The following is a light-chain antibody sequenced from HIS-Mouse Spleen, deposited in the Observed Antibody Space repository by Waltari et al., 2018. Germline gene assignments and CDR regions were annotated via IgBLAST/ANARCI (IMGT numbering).Light chain of an antibody. V-gene: IGLV2-18*02. CDR3: SSYTSSSTV. Sequence: QSALTQPPSVSGSPGQSVTISCTGTSSDVGSYNRVSWYQQPPGTAPKLMIYEVSNRPSGVPDRFSGSKSGNTASLTISGLQAEDEADYYCSSYTSSSTVFGTGTKV. CDR1: SSDVGSYNR. J-gene: IGLJ1*01. CDR2: EVS.